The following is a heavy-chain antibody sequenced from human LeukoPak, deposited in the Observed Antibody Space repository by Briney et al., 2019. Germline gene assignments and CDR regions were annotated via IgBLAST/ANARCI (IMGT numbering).Heavy chain of an antibody. J-gene: IGHJ6*03. CDR2: IYYSGST. Sequence: PSETLSLTCTVSGGSISSYYWSWIRQPPGKGLGWIGYIYYSGSTNYNPSLKSRVTISVDTSKNQFSLKLSSVTAADTAVYYCARRPGYCSSTSCYGYYYYYMDVWGKGTTVTISS. CDR1: GGSISSYY. D-gene: IGHD2-2*01. V-gene: IGHV4-59*12. CDR3: ARRPGYCSSTSCYGYYYYYMDV.